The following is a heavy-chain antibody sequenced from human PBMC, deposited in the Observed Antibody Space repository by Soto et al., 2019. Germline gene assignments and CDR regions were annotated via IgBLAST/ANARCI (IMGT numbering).Heavy chain of an antibody. D-gene: IGHD3-22*01. Sequence: QVQLQESCPGLVKPSQTLSLTCTVSGGSIGSGGYYWNWIRQHPGKGLEWIGYIYYSVSTYYNPSLKTRVTTSVDTSKNQCSLKLRSVTAADTAVYYGARASHYYDSSGPCDYWFERTLITVTS. J-gene: IGHJ4*02. V-gene: IGHV4-31*03. CDR3: ARASHYYDSSGPCDY. CDR1: GGSIGSGGYY. CDR2: IYYSVST.